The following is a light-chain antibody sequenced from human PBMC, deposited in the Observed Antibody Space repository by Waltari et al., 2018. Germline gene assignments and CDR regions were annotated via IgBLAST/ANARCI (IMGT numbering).Light chain of an antibody. J-gene: IGLJ7*01. CDR2: EDS. CDR3: GTWDSSLSGAV. CDR1: SPSIGNTY. Sequence: QSVLTQPPSVSAAPGQRVTISCSGGSPSIGNTYVSWYRHFPGTAPKLLIGEDSERPSGIPGRFSGSKSGTSATLDITGLQAGDEADYYCGTWDSSLSGAVFGGGTHLTVL. V-gene: IGLV1-51*02.